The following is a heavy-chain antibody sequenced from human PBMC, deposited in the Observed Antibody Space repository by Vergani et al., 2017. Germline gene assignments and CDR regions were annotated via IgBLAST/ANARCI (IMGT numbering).Heavy chain of an antibody. J-gene: IGHJ4*02. CDR3: ARDYYYDFWSGSAIGY. V-gene: IGHV3-73*02. CDR1: GFTFSGSA. D-gene: IGHD3-3*01. Sequence: EVQLVESGGGLVQPGGSLKLSCAASGFTFSGSAMHWVRQASGKGLEWVGRIRSKANSYATAYAASVKGRFTISRDDSKNTAYLQMNSLKTEDTAVYYCARDYYYDFWSGSAIGYWGQGTLVTVSS. CDR2: IRSKANSYAT.